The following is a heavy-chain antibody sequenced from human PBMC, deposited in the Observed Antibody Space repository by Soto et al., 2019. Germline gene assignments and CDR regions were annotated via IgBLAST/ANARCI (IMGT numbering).Heavy chain of an antibody. J-gene: IGHJ6*02. CDR1: GYSFTSYW. D-gene: IGHD1-26*01. V-gene: IGHV5-51*01. CDR2: IYPGDSDT. Sequence: GESLKICCKGSGYSFTSYWIGWVRQMPGKGLEWMGIIYPGDSDTRYSPSFQGQVTISADKSISTAYLQWSSLKASDTAMYYCARLVGTNYYYYGMDVWGQGTTVTVSS. CDR3: ARLVGTNYYYYGMDV.